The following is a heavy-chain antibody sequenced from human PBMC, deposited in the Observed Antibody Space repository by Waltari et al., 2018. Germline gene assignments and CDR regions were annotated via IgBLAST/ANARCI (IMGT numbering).Heavy chain of an antibody. CDR3: ARGLFTDCSGGSCYSGWFDP. CDR1: GGSFRGYY. V-gene: IGHV4-34*01. D-gene: IGHD2-15*01. CDR2: INHSGST. J-gene: IGHJ5*02. Sequence: QVQLQQWGAGLLKPSETLSLTCAVYGGSFRGYYWSWIRQPPGKGLEWIGEINHSGSTNYNPSLKSRVTISVDTSKNQFSLKLSSVTAADTAVYYCARGLFTDCSGGSCYSGWFDPWGQGTLVTVSS.